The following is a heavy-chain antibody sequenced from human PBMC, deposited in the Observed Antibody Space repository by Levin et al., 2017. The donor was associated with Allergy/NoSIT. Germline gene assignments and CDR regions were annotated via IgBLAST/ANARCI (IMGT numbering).Heavy chain of an antibody. J-gene: IGHJ3*02. CDR3: ARSRITGDAFDI. CDR2: IYYSGST. V-gene: IGHV4-59*08. D-gene: IGHD3-3*01. CDR1: GGSISSYY. Sequence: SQTLSLTCTVSGGSISSYYWSWIRQPPGKGLEWIGYIYYSGSTNYNPSLKSRVTISVDTSKNQFSLKLSSVTAADTAVYYCARSRITGDAFDIWGQGTMVTVSS.